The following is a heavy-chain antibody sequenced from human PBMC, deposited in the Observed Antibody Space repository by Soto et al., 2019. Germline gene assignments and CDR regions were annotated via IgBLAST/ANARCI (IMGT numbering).Heavy chain of an antibody. J-gene: IGHJ5*02. D-gene: IGHD3-3*01. CDR3: ARGGGTILAPLP. V-gene: IGHV1-2*02. Sequence: ASVKVSCKAFGYTFTGYFMHWVRQAPGQGLEWLGWIDPNSGATKYAQKFQGRVTLTRDTSINTAYMEMSMLRSDDTAVYYCARGGGTILAPLPWGQGTLVTVSS. CDR2: IDPNSGAT. CDR1: GYTFTGYF.